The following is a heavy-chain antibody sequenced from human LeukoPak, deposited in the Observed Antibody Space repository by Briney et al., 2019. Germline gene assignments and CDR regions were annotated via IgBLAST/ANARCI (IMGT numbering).Heavy chain of an antibody. V-gene: IGHV3-66*01. CDR1: GFTVSSDY. CDR2: IYTGGST. CDR3: ARGHYDVLASSYKWTPDY. J-gene: IGHJ4*02. D-gene: IGHD3-9*01. Sequence: GGSLRHSCAASGFTVSSDYMTWVRQAPGKGLEWVSVIYTGGSTYYADSVKGRFTISRDNAKNSLSLQLNTLRVEDTAIYYCARGHYDVLASSYKWTPDYWGQGTLVTVSS.